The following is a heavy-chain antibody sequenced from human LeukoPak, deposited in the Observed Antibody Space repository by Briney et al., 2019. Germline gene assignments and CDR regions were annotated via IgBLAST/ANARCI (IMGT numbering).Heavy chain of an antibody. V-gene: IGHV1-18*01. CDR1: GYTFTSYG. Sequence: ASVKVSCKASGYTFTSYGISWVRQAPGQGLEWMGWISAYNGNTNYAQKLQGRVTITRDTSASTAYMELSSLRSEDTAVYYCARIIRDSSGWDYWGQGTLVTVSS. CDR2: ISAYNGNT. D-gene: IGHD6-19*01. CDR3: ARIIRDSSGWDY. J-gene: IGHJ4*02.